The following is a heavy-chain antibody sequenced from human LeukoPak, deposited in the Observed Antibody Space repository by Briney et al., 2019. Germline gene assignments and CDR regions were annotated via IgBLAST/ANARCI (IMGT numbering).Heavy chain of an antibody. D-gene: IGHD6-13*01. CDR1: GFTFSSYG. J-gene: IGHJ1*01. Sequence: PGGSLILSCAVSGFTFSSYGMHWVRQAPGKGLEWVAFIRYDGSNKYYADSVKGRFTISRDNSKNTLYLQMNSLRAEDTAVYYCASGAAAGTDAEYFQHWGQGTLVTVSS. V-gene: IGHV3-30*02. CDR2: IRYDGSNK. CDR3: ASGAAAGTDAEYFQH.